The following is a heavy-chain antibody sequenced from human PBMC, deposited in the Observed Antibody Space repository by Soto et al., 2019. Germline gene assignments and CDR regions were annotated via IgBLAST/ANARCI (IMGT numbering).Heavy chain of an antibody. Sequence: EVQLVESGGGLVQPGGSLRLSCAASGFTFSGSWMHWVRQVPGKGLVWVSRINGDGSGTSYADFVKGRVTIARDNAKNTLLLQMNGLRAEDTAVYYCARGIFGSGTANDYWDQRTLVTVSS. J-gene: IGHJ4*02. CDR2: INGDGSGT. CDR3: ARGIFGSGTANDY. V-gene: IGHV3-74*01. D-gene: IGHD3-10*01. CDR1: GFTFSGSW.